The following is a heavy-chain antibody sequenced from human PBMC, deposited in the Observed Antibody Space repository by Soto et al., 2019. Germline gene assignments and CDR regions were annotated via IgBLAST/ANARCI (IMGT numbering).Heavy chain of an antibody. V-gene: IGHV5-51*01. CDR3: ARWQSSGKSGGYYWSGFDY. Sequence: RGESLKISCKGSGYSFTSYWIGWVRQMPGKGLEWMGIIYPGDSDTRYSPSFQGQVTISADKSISTAYLQWSSLKASDTAMYYCARWQSSGKSGGYYWSGFDYWGQGTLVTVSS. D-gene: IGHD3-3*01. CDR1: GYSFTSYW. J-gene: IGHJ4*02. CDR2: IYPGDSDT.